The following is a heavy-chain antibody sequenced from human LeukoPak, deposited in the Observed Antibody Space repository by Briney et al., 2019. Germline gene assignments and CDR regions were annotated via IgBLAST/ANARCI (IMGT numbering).Heavy chain of an antibody. CDR1: GFTFDDYG. CDR2: INWNGGST. D-gene: IGHD3-9*01. J-gene: IGHJ4*02. CDR3: ARAYYDILTGYPEVDY. V-gene: IGHV3-20*04. Sequence: PGGSLRLSCAASGFTFDDYGMSWVRQAPGKGLEWVSGINWNGGSTGYADSVKGRFTISRDNAKNSLYLQMNSLRAEDTAVYYCARAYYDILTGYPEVDYWGQGTLVTVSS.